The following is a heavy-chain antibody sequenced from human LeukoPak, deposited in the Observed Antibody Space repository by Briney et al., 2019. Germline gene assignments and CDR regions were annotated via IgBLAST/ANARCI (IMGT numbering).Heavy chain of an antibody. V-gene: IGHV4-34*01. D-gene: IGHD6-13*01. CDR3: ARRSGYSSSWYSGVFDY. Sequence: SEILSLTCAVYGGPFSGYYWSWIRQPPGKGLEWIGQIKHSGGTNYNPSLKSRVTMSLDTSKNQFSLKLSSVTAADTAVYYCARRSGYSSSWYSGVFDYWGQGTLVTVPS. CDR2: IKHSGGT. J-gene: IGHJ4*02. CDR1: GGPFSGYY.